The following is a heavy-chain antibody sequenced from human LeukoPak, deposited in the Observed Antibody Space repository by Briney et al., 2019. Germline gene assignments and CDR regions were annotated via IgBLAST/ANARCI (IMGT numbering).Heavy chain of an antibody. D-gene: IGHD2-2*01. CDR3: AKSWIVPAAMWNWFDP. Sequence: GGSLRLSCAASGFTFSNYAMSWVRQAPGKGLEWVSAISGSGDNTYYADSVKGRFTISRDNSKNTLYLQMNSLRAEDTAVYYCAKSWIVPAAMWNWFDPWGQGTLVTVSS. V-gene: IGHV3-23*01. CDR1: GFTFSNYA. CDR2: ISGSGDNT. J-gene: IGHJ5*02.